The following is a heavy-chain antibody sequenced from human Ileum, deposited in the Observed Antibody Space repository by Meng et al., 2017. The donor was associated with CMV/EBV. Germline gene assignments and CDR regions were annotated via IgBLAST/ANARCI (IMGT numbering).Heavy chain of an antibody. CDR2: ISRDNTYT. V-gene: IGHV3-11*06. Sequence: QVSLVRSGVDLVKPGGSLSLSCGSSGFSFIDFHMNWIRQAPGKGPEWVSFISRDNTYTNYADSVKGRFTISRDNAKNLLFLQMNSLRVEDTALYYCARGHYDSFWGRGTLVTVSS. CDR1: GFSFIDFH. CDR3: ARGHYDSF. D-gene: IGHD3-22*01. J-gene: IGHJ4*02.